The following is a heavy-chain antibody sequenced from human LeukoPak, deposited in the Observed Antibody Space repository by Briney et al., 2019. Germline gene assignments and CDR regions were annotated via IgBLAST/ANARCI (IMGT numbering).Heavy chain of an antibody. CDR1: GYTFTSYG. D-gene: IGHD6-19*01. J-gene: IGHJ6*02. Sequence: PQASVKVSCKASGYTFTSYGISWVRQAPGQGLEWMGGIIPIFGTANYAQKFQGRVTITADESTSTAYMELSSLRSEDTAVYYCARAPIAVAGTGSVPYYYYYYGMDVWGQGTTVTVSS. CDR3: ARAPIAVAGTGSVPYYYYYYGMDV. CDR2: IIPIFGTA. V-gene: IGHV1-69*13.